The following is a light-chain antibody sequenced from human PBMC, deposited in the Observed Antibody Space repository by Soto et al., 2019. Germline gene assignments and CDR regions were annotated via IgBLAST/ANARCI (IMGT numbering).Light chain of an antibody. Sequence: EIVLTQSPGTPSLSPGERATLSCRPSQSVSSSYLAWYQQKPGQAPRLLIYGASSRATGIPDRFSGSGSGTDFTLTISRLEPEDFAVYYCQQYGSSPTFGGGTKV. CDR1: QSVSSSY. J-gene: IGKJ4*01. CDR3: QQYGSSPT. V-gene: IGKV3-20*01. CDR2: GAS.